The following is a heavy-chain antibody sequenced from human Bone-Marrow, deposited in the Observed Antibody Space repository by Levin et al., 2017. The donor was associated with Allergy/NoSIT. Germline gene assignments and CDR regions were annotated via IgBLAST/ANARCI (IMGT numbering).Heavy chain of an antibody. J-gene: IGHJ4*02. V-gene: IGHV3-9*01. CDR3: AKVPSSFRGPYYFHR. D-gene: IGHD3-16*01. CDR2: INWNSVTF. Sequence: GGSLRLSCAASGFTFDDFAMHWVRQPPGKGLEWVSSINWNSVTFDYADSVKGRSTISRDNAKNSLFLQMNSLSVEDTALYYCAKVPSSFRGPYYFHRWGRGTLVTVSS. CDR1: GFTFDDFA.